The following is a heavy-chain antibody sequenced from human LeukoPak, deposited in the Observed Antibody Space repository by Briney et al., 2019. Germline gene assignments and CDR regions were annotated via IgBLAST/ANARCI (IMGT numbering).Heavy chain of an antibody. J-gene: IGHJ6*03. CDR2: IWYDGSNK. CDR3: ARDRTYGGYSYGNYYYCYMDV. CDR1: GFTFSSYG. Sequence: GGSLRLSCAASGFTFSSYGMHWVRQAPGKGLEWVAVIWYDGSNKYYADSVKGRFTISRDNSKNTLYLQMNSLRAEDTAVYYCARDRTYGGYSYGNYYYCYMDVWGKGTTVTVSS. D-gene: IGHD5-18*01. V-gene: IGHV3-33*01.